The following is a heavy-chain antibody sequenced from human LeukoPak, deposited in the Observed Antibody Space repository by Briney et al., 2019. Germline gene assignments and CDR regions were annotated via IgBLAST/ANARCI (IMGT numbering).Heavy chain of an antibody. CDR3: ARAPDIVVVVAAHFDY. CDR1: GFTFDDYG. Sequence: GGSLRLSCAASGFTFDDYGMNWVRQAPGKGLEWVSSISSSSSYIYYADSVKGRFTISRDNAKNSLYLQMNSLRAEDTAVYYCARAPDIVVVVAAHFDYWGQGTLVTVSS. D-gene: IGHD2-15*01. J-gene: IGHJ4*02. V-gene: IGHV3-21*01. CDR2: ISSSSSYI.